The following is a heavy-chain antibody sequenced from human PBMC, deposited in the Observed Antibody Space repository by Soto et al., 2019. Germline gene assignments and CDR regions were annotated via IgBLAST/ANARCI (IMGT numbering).Heavy chain of an antibody. CDR2: IIPIFGTA. D-gene: IGHD6-13*01. Sequence: SVKVSCKASGGTFSSYAISWVRQAPGQGLEWMGGIIPIFGTANYAQKFRGRVTITADESTSTAYMELSSLRSEDTAVYYCARAGESIAAAGTRMDVWGQGTTVTVSS. CDR1: GGTFSSYA. V-gene: IGHV1-69*13. J-gene: IGHJ6*02. CDR3: ARAGESIAAAGTRMDV.